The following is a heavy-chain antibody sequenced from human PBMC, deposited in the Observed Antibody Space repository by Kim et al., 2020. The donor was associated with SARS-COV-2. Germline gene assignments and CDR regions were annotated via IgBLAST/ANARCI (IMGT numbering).Heavy chain of an antibody. Sequence: SVKVSCKTSGGSFSSFAINWVRQAPGQGLEWMGRIIPILGAANYAQKFQDRVTILADKSTTTVYMELSILRTEDTAVYYCTSSPYDFWNNYYDFWGQGT. J-gene: IGHJ4*02. D-gene: IGHD3-3*01. CDR2: IIPILGAA. CDR3: TSSPYDFWNNYYDF. CDR1: GGSFSSFA. V-gene: IGHV1-69*04.